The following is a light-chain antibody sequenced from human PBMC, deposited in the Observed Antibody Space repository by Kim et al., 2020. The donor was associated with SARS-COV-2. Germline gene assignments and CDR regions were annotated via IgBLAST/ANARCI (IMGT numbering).Light chain of an antibody. CDR3: QVWGSNSTHVV. V-gene: IGLV3-21*04. Sequence: RTTKSPCRADYIGRTSVHWSHQKTGQAPPLVIYYDSHRPSRVSEQFSASTAGRTATLIINRGAAGDEADYYCQVWGSNSTHVVFGGGTQLTVL. J-gene: IGLJ3*02. CDR2: YDS. CDR1: YIGRTS.